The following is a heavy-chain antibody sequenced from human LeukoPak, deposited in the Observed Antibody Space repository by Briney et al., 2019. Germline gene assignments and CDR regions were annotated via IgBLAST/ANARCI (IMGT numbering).Heavy chain of an antibody. V-gene: IGHV4-38-2*02. CDR1: GYSISSGYY. J-gene: IGHJ4*02. D-gene: IGHD1-26*01. Sequence: SETLSLTCTVSGYSISSGYYWGWIRQPPGKGLEWIGSIYHSGSTYYNPSLKSRVTISVDTSKNQFSLKLSSVTAADAAVYYCARDRGIVGALYYFDYWGQGTLVTVSS. CDR2: IYHSGST. CDR3: ARDRGIVGALYYFDY.